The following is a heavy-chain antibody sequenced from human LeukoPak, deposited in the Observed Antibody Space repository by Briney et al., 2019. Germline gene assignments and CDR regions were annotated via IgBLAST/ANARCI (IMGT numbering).Heavy chain of an antibody. CDR1: GGSISSYC. CDR3: ARTENYIPEDCFDP. Sequence: SETLSLTRTVSGGSISSYCWGWIRQPPGKGLEWIGSICYSGSTFYNPSLKSRVTLSVDTSRNQFSLKLSSVTAADTALYYCARTENYIPEDCFDPWGQGTLVTVSS. CDR2: ICYSGST. J-gene: IGHJ5*02. D-gene: IGHD5-24*01. V-gene: IGHV4-39*01.